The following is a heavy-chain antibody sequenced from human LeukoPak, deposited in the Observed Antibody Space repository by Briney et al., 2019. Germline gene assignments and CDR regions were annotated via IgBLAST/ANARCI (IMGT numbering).Heavy chain of an antibody. Sequence: ASVKVSCKASGYTFTSYGISWVRQAPGQGLEWMGWISAYNGNTNYAQKLQGRVTMTTDTSTSTAYMELSSLRSEDTAVYYCARTLYVWGSYRYTEDAFDIWGQGTMVTVSS. D-gene: IGHD3-16*02. CDR1: GYTFTSYG. J-gene: IGHJ3*02. V-gene: IGHV1-18*01. CDR3: ARTLYVWGSYRYTEDAFDI. CDR2: ISAYNGNT.